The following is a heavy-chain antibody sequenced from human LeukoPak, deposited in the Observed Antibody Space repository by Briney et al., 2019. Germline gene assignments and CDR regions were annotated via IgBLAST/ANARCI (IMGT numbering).Heavy chain of an antibody. V-gene: IGHV3-64D*06. Sequence: GGSLRLSCSASGFTFSSYAMHWVRQAPGKGLEYVSAISSNGGSTYYADSVKGRFTISRDNSKNTLYLQMSSLRAEDTAVYYCVFGFEAMVTVYRGQGTLVTVSS. J-gene: IGHJ4*02. CDR3: VFGFEAMVTVY. CDR2: ISSNGGST. CDR1: GFTFSSYA. D-gene: IGHD5-18*01.